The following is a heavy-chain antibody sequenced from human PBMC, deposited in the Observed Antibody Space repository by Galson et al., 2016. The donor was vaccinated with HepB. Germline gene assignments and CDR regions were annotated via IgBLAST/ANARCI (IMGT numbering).Heavy chain of an antibody. V-gene: IGHV1-46*01. Sequence: SVKVSCKASGYTFTRHYMHWVRQAPGQGLEWMGISNPSGAATIYAQKFQGRVNMTWDTSTTTVYMALRSLRSDDTAIYYCARAVKYAWQYGMDVWGQGTTVTVSS. CDR3: ARAVKYAWQYGMDV. CDR1: GYTFTRHY. J-gene: IGHJ6*02. D-gene: IGHD2-2*01. CDR2: SNPSGAAT.